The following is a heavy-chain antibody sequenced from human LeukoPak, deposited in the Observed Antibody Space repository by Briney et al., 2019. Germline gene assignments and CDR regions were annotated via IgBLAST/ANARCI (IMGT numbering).Heavy chain of an antibody. CDR2: IYYSGNT. D-gene: IGHD3/OR15-3a*01. J-gene: IGHJ4*02. CDR1: GGSINSNVYY. CDR3: ARQTGSGLFILP. V-gene: IGHV4-39*01. Sequence: KASESLSLTCTVSGGSINSNVYYWGWIRQPPGKGLEWIGGIYYSGNTYYNASLKSQVSISIDTSKNQFSLRLTSVTAADTAVYYCARQTGSGLFILPGGQGTLVTVSS.